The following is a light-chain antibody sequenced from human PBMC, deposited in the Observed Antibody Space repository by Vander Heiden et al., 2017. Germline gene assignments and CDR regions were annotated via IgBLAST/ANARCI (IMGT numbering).Light chain of an antibody. CDR1: QDISNY. CDR2: DAS. Sequence: DIQMTQSPSSLSASVGDRVTITCQASQDISNYLNWYQQKPGKAPKLLIYDASNLETGVPSRFSGSGSGTDFTFTISSLQPEDIATYYCQQYDNLHRRFITFGPGTKVDIK. CDR3: QQYDNLHRRFIT. V-gene: IGKV1-33*01. J-gene: IGKJ3*01.